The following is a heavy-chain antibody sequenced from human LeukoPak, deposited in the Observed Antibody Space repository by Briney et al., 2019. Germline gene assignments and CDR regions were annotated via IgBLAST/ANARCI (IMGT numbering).Heavy chain of an antibody. CDR1: GGSISSYY. CDR3: ARDYDFYTPYYYYGMDV. V-gene: IGHV4-34*01. J-gene: IGHJ6*02. D-gene: IGHD3-3*01. CDR2: INHSGSR. Sequence: SETLSLTCTVSGGSISSYYWSWIRQPPGKGLEWIGEINHSGSRNYNPSLKSRVTISVDTSKNQFSLKLSSVTAADTAVYYCARDYDFYTPYYYYGMDVWGQGTTVTVSS.